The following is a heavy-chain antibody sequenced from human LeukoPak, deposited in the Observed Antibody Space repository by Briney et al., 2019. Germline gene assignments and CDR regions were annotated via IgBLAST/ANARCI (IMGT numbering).Heavy chain of an antibody. J-gene: IGHJ6*03. V-gene: IGHV1-18*01. Sequence: ASVKVSCKASGYTFTSYGISWVRQAPGQGLEWMGWISAYNGNTNYAQKLQGRVTMTTDTSTSTAYMELRSLRSDDTAVYYCAREQWLATAPVYYYYYMEVWGKGTTVTVSS. CDR2: ISAYNGNT. CDR1: GYTFTSYG. D-gene: IGHD6-19*01. CDR3: AREQWLATAPVYYYYYMEV.